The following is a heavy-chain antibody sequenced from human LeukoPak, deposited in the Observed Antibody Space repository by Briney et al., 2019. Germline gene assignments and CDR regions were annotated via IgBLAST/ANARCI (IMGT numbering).Heavy chain of an antibody. J-gene: IGHJ6*02. CDR2: IYYSGST. D-gene: IGHD1-26*01. CDR1: GGSISSYY. V-gene: IGHV4-59*01. Sequence: PSETLSLTCTVSGGSISSYYWSWIRQPPGRGLEWIGYIYYSGSTNYNPSLKSRVTISVDTSKNQFSLKLSSVTAVDTAVYYCARGEWELPDYYYGMDVWGQGTTVTVSS. CDR3: ARGEWELPDYYYGMDV.